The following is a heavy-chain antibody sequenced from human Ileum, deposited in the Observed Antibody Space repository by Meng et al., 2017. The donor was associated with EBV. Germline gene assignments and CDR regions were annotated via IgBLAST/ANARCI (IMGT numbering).Heavy chain of an antibody. CDR2: IYHSGST. Sequence: QSPLRRSRPVMLNPPRTLARPCSVSGVSNSSTNWWSRVRQPPWKGLEWIGEIYHSGSTNYTPSLKSRVTISVDKSKNQFSLKLSSVTAADTAVYYCASFPPPGKQWLVTDYWGQGTLVTVSS. J-gene: IGHJ4*02. V-gene: IGHV4-4*03. D-gene: IGHD6-19*01. CDR1: GVSNSSTNW. CDR3: ASFPPPGKQWLVTDY.